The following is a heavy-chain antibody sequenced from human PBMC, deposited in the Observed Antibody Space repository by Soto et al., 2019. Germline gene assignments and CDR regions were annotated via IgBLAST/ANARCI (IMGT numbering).Heavy chain of an antibody. CDR2: ISYDGSNK. V-gene: IGHV3-30-3*01. CDR1: GFTFSSYA. J-gene: IGHJ6*02. Sequence: QPGGSLRLSCAASGFTFSSYAMHWFRQAPGKGLEWVAVISYDGSNKYYADSVKGRFTISRDNSKNTLYLQMNSLRAEDTAVYYCARDYYRFNSGYGFSMDVWGQGTTVTVSS. D-gene: IGHD5-12*01. CDR3: ARDYYRFNSGYGFSMDV.